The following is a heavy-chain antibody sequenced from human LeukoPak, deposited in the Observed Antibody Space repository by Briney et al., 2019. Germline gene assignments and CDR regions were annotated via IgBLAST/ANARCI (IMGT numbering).Heavy chain of an antibody. CDR1: GGSMTNYY. CDR3: ARGLTTVSSYNWFDP. Sequence: SETLSLTCAVSGGSMTNYYWTWIRQPPGKGLEWIGEINHSGSTNYNPSLKSRVTISVDTSKNQFSLKLSSVTAADTAVYYCARGLTTVSSYNWFDPWGQGTLVTVSS. CDR2: INHSGST. V-gene: IGHV4-34*01. D-gene: IGHD4-11*01. J-gene: IGHJ5*02.